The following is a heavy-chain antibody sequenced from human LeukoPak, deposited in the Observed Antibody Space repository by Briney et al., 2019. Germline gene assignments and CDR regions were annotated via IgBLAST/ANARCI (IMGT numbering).Heavy chain of an antibody. CDR1: GFTFNSFA. CDR3: AKDKGYCSGGSCYGYWYFDL. D-gene: IGHD2-15*01. J-gene: IGHJ2*01. Sequence: GGSLRLSCAGSGFTFNSFAMTWVRQAPGKGLEWVSTFSGSGGNTYSADSVKGRFTISRDNSKNTLYLQMNSLRAEDTAVYYCAKDKGYCSGGSCYGYWYFDLWGRGTLVTVSS. V-gene: IGHV3-23*01. CDR2: FSGSGGNT.